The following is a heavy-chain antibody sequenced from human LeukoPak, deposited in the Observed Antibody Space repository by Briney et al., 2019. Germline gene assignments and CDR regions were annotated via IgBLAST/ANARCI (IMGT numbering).Heavy chain of an antibody. CDR1: GGSISSYY. Sequence: SETLSLTCTVSGGSISSYYWSWIRQPPGKGLEWIGYISYGGSTNFNPSLKSRVTISVDTSKNQFSLKLSSVTAADTAVYYCAREGTAGTNLNWFDPWGQGTLVTVSS. J-gene: IGHJ5*02. CDR3: AREGTAGTNLNWFDP. V-gene: IGHV4-59*01. CDR2: ISYGGST. D-gene: IGHD1-1*01.